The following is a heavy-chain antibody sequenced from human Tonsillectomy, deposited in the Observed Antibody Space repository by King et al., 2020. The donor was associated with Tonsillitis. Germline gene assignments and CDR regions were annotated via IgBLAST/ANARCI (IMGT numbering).Heavy chain of an antibody. CDR1: GFTFSTYA. J-gene: IGHJ6*03. D-gene: IGHD3-22*01. CDR2: ISGRGDSK. Sequence: VQLVESGGGLVQPGGSLRLSCSASGFTFSTYALSWVRQDPGKGLEWFSTISGRGDSKHFADSVKGRFTSSRDNSKTTLYLQMNSLRAGDTAVYYCAKGSSRSSSYYYNMDVWGKGTTVTVSS. V-gene: IGHV3-23*04. CDR3: AKGSSRSSSYYYNMDV.